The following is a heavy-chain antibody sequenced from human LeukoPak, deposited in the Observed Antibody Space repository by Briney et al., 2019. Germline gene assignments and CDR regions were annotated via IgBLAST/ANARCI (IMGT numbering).Heavy chain of an antibody. CDR2: ISGSGGST. V-gene: IGHV3-23*01. J-gene: IGHJ1*01. CDR1: GFTFSSYA. CDR3: AKDIAAAGNFVRIKCFQH. Sequence: GGSLRLSCAASGFTFSSYAMSWVRQAPGKGLEWVSAISGSGGSTYYADSVKGRFTISRDNSKNTLYLQMNSLRAEDTAVYYCAKDIAAAGNFVRIKCFQHWGQDTLVTVSS. D-gene: IGHD6-13*01.